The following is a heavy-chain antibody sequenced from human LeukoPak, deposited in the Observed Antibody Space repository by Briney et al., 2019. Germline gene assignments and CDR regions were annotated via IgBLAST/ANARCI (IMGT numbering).Heavy chain of an antibody. Sequence: ASVTVSCKASGYTFTVYYMHWVRQAPGQGLEWMGWINPNSSGTNYAQKFQGRVTMTRDTSISTAYMELSRLRSDDTAVYYCARVVKSPGYSSSWYSYWGQGTLVTVSS. CDR1: GYTFTVYY. CDR2: INPNSSGT. V-gene: IGHV1-2*02. D-gene: IGHD6-13*01. J-gene: IGHJ4*02. CDR3: ARVVKSPGYSSSWYSY.